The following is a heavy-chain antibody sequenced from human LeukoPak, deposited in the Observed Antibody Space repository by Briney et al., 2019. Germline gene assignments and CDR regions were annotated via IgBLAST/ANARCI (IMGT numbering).Heavy chain of an antibody. D-gene: IGHD2-2*01. J-gene: IGHJ4*02. Sequence: KTGGSLRLSCAASGFTFSDYYMSWIRQTPGKGLEWVSDISSSSASTNYADSVKGRFTISRDNAKNSLHLQTNSLRAEDTAVYYCTRSGSDIVVVPAASDYWGQGTLVTVSS. CDR1: GFTFSDYY. V-gene: IGHV3-11*03. CDR3: TRSGSDIVVVPAASDY. CDR2: ISSSSAST.